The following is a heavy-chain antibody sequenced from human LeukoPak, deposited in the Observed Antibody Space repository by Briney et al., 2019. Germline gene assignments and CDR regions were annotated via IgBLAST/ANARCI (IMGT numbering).Heavy chain of an antibody. CDR3: ARGAGVWSGKRKTQDRRRFDY. Sequence: PSETLSLTCAVYGGSFSGYYWSWIRQPPGKGLEWIGEINHSGSTNYNPSLKSRVTKSVDTSKNQFSLELSSVTAADTAVYYCARGAGVWSGKRKTQDRRRFDYWGQGTLVTVSS. D-gene: IGHD3-3*01. J-gene: IGHJ4*02. CDR1: GGSFSGYY. V-gene: IGHV4-34*01. CDR2: INHSGST.